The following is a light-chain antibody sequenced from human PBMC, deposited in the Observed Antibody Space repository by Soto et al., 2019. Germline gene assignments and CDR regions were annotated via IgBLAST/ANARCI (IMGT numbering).Light chain of an antibody. CDR1: SSNIGAGYD. Sequence: QSVLTQPPSVSGAPGQRVTISCTGSSSNIGAGYDVHWYQQLPGTAPKLLIYGNSNRPSGXPDRFSGSKSGTSASLAITGLQAEDEADYYCQSYDSSLSALFGGGTKLTVL. J-gene: IGLJ3*02. CDR2: GNS. V-gene: IGLV1-40*01. CDR3: QSYDSSLSAL.